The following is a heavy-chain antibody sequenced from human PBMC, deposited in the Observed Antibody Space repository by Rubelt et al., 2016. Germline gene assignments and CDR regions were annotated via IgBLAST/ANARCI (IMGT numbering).Heavy chain of an antibody. CDR1: GGSFSGYY. CDR2: VNHSGST. Sequence: QVQLQQWGAGLLKPSETLSLTCAVYGGSFSGYYWSWIRQPPGKGLEWIGEVNHSGSTNYNPSLKSRVTISGDTAKTRFSLKLSSVTAAETAVYYCARGLRGSGSWLGRDYYGMDVWGQGTTVTVSS. V-gene: IGHV4-34*01. CDR3: ARGLRGSGSWLGRDYYGMDV. J-gene: IGHJ6*02. D-gene: IGHD6-13*01.